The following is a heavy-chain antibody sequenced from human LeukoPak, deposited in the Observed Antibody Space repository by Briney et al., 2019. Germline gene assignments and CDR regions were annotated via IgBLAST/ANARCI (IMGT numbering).Heavy chain of an antibody. D-gene: IGHD3-10*01. CDR2: IYYSGST. CDR1: GGSISSTTYY. Sequence: SETLSLTCTVSGGSISSTTYYWGWIRQPPGKGLEWIGSIYYSGSTYYNPSLKSRVTISVDTSKNQFSLKLSSVTAADTAIYYCARHWFGTASFDYWGQGTLVTVSS. CDR3: ARHWFGTASFDY. V-gene: IGHV4-39*01. J-gene: IGHJ4*02.